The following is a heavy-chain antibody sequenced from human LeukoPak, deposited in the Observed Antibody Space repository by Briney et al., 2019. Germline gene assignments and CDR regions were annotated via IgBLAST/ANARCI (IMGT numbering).Heavy chain of an antibody. D-gene: IGHD6-13*01. J-gene: IGHJ4*02. CDR2: INHSGST. Sequence: SETLSLTCAVYGGSFSGYYWSWIRQPPGKGLEWIGEINHSGSTNYNPSLKSRVTISVDTSKNQFSLKLSSVTAADTAAYYCARGGSAAAGLDYWGQGTLVTVSS. CDR1: GGSFSGYY. CDR3: ARGGSAAAGLDY. V-gene: IGHV4-34*01.